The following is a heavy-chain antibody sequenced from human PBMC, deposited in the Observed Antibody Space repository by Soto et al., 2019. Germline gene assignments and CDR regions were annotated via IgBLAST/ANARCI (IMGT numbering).Heavy chain of an antibody. CDR2: ISVSADNT. CDR1: GFSLFSYP. Sequence: WGSLRLSCAGSGFSLFSYPIICCGQAPCKWLQWVSSISVSADNTYYADSVRGRFNISRDSSKRTLYLQMNSLRAEDTAVYYCAKDGIRGIHMDHWGQGTPVTVSS. D-gene: IGHD1-1*01. J-gene: IGHJ4*02. V-gene: IGHV3-23*01. CDR3: AKDGIRGIHMDH.